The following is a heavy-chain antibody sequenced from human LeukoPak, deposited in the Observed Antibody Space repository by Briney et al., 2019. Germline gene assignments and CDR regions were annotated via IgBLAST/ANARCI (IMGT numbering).Heavy chain of an antibody. V-gene: IGHV4-59*01. CDR3: AREIVVVPAAMVIGWFDP. Sequence: SETLSLICTVSGGSISSYYWSWIRHPPGKGLEWIGHIYYSGSTNYNPSLKSRVTISADTSKNQFSLKLSYVTAADTAVYYCAREIVVVPAAMVIGWFDPWGQGTLVTVSS. D-gene: IGHD2-2*01. CDR1: GGSISSYY. J-gene: IGHJ5*02. CDR2: IYYSGST.